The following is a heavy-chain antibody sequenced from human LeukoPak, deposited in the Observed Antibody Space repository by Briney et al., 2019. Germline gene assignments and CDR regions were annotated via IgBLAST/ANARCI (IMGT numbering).Heavy chain of an antibody. CDR3: ARTVDSSGYSATYWYFDL. J-gene: IGHJ2*01. CDR2: FYYSGST. V-gene: IGHV4-59*01. D-gene: IGHD3-22*01. Sequence: KPSETLSLTCTVSGGSISSYYWSWIRQPPGKGLEWIGYFYYSGSTNYNPSLKSRVTISVDTSKNQFSLKLSSVTAADTAVYYCARTVDSSGYSATYWYFDLWGRGTLVTVSS. CDR1: GGSISSYY.